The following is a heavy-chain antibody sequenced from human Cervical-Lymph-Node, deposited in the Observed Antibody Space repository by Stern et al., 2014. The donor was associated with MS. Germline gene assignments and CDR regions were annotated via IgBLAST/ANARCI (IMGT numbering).Heavy chain of an antibody. CDR3: ARDQGDYGSGSEDSWFDP. D-gene: IGHD3-10*01. CDR1: RDTFSHYA. V-gene: IGHV1-69*06. J-gene: IGHJ5*02. Sequence: VQLEESGDEVKKPGSSVKVSCKASRDTFSHYALSWVRQAPKHGLEWMGGIIPGLGTTSYAQKFQGRITISADTSTNTLYMELSSLRSEDTAVYFCARDQGDYGSGSEDSWFDPWGQGTLVTVSS. CDR2: IIPGLGTT.